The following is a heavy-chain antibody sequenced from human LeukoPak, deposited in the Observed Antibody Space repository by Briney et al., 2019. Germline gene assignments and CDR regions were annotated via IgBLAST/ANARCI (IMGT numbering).Heavy chain of an antibody. CDR3: ARGPLMVVIDSNWFDP. CDR1: GYTFTSYG. CDR2: ISAYNGNT. J-gene: IGHJ5*02. V-gene: IGHV1-18*01. Sequence: GASVKVPCKASGYTFTSYGISWVRQAPGQGLEWMGWISAYNGNTNYAQKLQGRVTMTTDTSTSTAYMELRSLRSDDTAVYYCARGPLMVVIDSNWFDPWGQGTLVTVSS. D-gene: IGHD2-21*01.